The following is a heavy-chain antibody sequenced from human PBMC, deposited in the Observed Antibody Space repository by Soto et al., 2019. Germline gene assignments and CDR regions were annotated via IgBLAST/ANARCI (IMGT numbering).Heavy chain of an antibody. D-gene: IGHD1-1*01. Sequence: SEALSLTCAVYGGSFSGYYWSWILQPPGKGLEWIGEINHSGSTNYNPSLKSRVTISVDKSKNQFSLKLSSVTAADSAVYFCARLEGRATISYYFDFWGPGALVTVSS. J-gene: IGHJ4*02. V-gene: IGHV4-34*01. CDR3: ARLEGRATISYYFDF. CDR1: GGSFSGYY. CDR2: INHSGST.